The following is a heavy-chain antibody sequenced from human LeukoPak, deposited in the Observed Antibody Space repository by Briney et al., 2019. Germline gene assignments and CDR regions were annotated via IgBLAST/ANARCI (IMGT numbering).Heavy chain of an antibody. CDR2: INPSGGST. CDR3: ARDYLKVVVAATAPSAGHMDY. D-gene: IGHD2-15*01. CDR1: GYIFTDYY. Sequence: ASVKVSCKASGYIFTDYYMHWVRQAPGQGLEWMGIINPSGGSTSYAQKFQGRVTMTRDTSTSTVYLEVSSLRSEDTAVFYCARDYLKVVVAATAPSAGHMDYWGQGTLVTVSS. J-gene: IGHJ4*02. V-gene: IGHV1-46*01.